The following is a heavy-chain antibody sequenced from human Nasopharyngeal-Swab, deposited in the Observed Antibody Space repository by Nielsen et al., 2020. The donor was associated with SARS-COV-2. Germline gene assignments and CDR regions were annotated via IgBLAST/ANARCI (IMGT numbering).Heavy chain of an antibody. J-gene: IGHJ6*02. Sequence: GESLKISCAASGFTFSSYSMNWVRQAPGKGLEWVSSISSSSSYIYYADSVKVRFTISRDNAKNSLYLQMNSLRAEDTAVYYCASPPSCPWWGQGTTVTVAS. CDR2: ISSSSSYI. V-gene: IGHV3-21*01. CDR1: GFTFSSYS. CDR3: ASPPSCPW.